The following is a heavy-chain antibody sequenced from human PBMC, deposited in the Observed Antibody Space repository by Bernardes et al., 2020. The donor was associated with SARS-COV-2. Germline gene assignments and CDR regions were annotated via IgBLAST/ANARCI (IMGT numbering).Heavy chain of an antibody. V-gene: IGHV4-39*01. CDR3: GRHEIWSGEYRPNYRGSDV. J-gene: IGHJ6*04. Sequence: SATLSLTCTVSGGSIRSSPDYWGWIRQPPGKGLEWIGSLFYHGGPYYNPSLKSRVTMSVDTSKNQFSLKLTSVNAADTAMYYCGRHEIWSGEYRPNYRGSDVWGIGTTVTVSS. D-gene: IGHD3-3*01. CDR1: GGSIRSSPDY. CDR2: LFYHGGP.